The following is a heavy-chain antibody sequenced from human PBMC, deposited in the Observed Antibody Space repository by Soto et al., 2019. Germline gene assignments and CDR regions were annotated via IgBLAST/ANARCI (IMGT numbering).Heavy chain of an antibody. J-gene: IGHJ5*02. CDR2: IRSKAYGGTT. CDR1: GFTFSSYA. Sequence: GGSLRLSCAASGFTFSSYAMSWVRQAPGKGLEWVGFIRSKAYGGTTEYAASVKGRFTISRDDSKSIAYLQMNSLKTEDTAVYYCTRSPLVYAPSDWFDPWGQGTLVTVSS. CDR3: TRSPLVYAPSDWFDP. V-gene: IGHV3-49*04. D-gene: IGHD2-8*01.